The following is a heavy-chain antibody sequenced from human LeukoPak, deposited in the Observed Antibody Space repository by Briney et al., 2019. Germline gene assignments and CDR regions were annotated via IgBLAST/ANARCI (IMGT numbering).Heavy chain of an antibody. D-gene: IGHD3-10*01. J-gene: IGHJ5*02. Sequence: SQTPSLTCAISGDSVSSNSAAWNWIRQSPSRGLEWLGRTYYRSKWYNDYAVSVKSRITINPDTSKNQFSLQLNSVTPEDTAVYYCARDMDYYASGSYYNSRWFDPWGQGTLVTVSS. CDR3: ARDMDYYASGSYYNSRWFDP. CDR2: TYYRSKWYN. V-gene: IGHV6-1*01. CDR1: GDSVSSNSAA.